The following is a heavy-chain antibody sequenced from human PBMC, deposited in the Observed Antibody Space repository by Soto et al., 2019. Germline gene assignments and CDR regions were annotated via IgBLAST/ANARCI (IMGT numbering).Heavy chain of an antibody. CDR1: GFTFTSSA. D-gene: IGHD1-1*01. CDR2: IVVGSGNT. J-gene: IGHJ5*02. CDR3: AADRSTTPYPPGDNWFAP. V-gene: IGHV1-58*02. Sequence: SVKVSCRASGFTFTSSAIQWVRQARGQRLEWIGWIVVGSGNTNYAQKFQERVTIPRDMSTSTAYVELSSLRSEGTAVYYCAADRSTTPYPPGDNWFAPSAHGTLLTVSS.